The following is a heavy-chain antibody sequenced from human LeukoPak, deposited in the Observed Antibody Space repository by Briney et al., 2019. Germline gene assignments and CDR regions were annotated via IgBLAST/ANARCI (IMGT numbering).Heavy chain of an antibody. J-gene: IGHJ4*02. CDR2: FSYSGST. CDR3: ARMYSGTSYYFDF. V-gene: IGHV4-59*01. CDR1: GVSISDYH. D-gene: IGHD1-26*01. Sequence: SETLSLTCSVSGVSISDYHWIWIRQPPAKGLEWMGYFSYSGSTRYNPSLKSRVAMSVDTSKNQFSLRLNSVAAADTAVYYCARMYSGTSYYFDFWGQGTLVTVSS.